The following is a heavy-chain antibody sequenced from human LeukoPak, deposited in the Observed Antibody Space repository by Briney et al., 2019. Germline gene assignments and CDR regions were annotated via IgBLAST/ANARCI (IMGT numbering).Heavy chain of an antibody. Sequence: PGGSLRLSCAASGFTFSSYWMSWVRQAPGKGLEWVANIKQDGSEKYYVDSVKGRFTISRDNAKNSLYLQMNSLRAEDTALYYCARTYYDILTGFDYWGQGTLVTVSS. J-gene: IGHJ4*02. D-gene: IGHD3-9*01. CDR1: GFTFSSYW. CDR2: IKQDGSEK. V-gene: IGHV3-7*03. CDR3: ARTYYDILTGFDY.